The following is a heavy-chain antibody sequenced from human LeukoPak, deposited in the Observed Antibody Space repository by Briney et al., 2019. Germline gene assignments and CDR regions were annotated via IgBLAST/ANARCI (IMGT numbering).Heavy chain of an antibody. V-gene: IGHV3-23*01. Sequence: GGSLRLSCAASGFTFSSYAMSWVRQAPGKGLEWVSAISGSGGSTYYADSVKGRFTISRDNSKNTLYLQMNSLRAEDTAVYYCAKSSNYYDSSGYYYIVWGQGTLVTVSS. D-gene: IGHD3-22*01. J-gene: IGHJ4*02. CDR2: ISGSGGST. CDR3: AKSSNYYDSSGYYYIV. CDR1: GFTFSSYA.